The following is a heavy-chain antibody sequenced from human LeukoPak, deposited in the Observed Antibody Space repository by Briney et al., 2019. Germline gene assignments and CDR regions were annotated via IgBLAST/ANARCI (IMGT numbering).Heavy chain of an antibody. CDR2: INPNSGGT. CDR1: GNTFTGHY. V-gene: IGHV1-2*02. Sequence: ASVNVSCKASGNTFTGHYMHWVRQAPGQGLERMGWINPNSGGTNYAQKFQGRVTMTRDTSISTAYMELSRLRSEDTAVYYCARGGGHYDILTAYYFDYWGQGTLVTVSS. J-gene: IGHJ4*02. D-gene: IGHD3-9*01. CDR3: ARGGGHYDILTAYYFDY.